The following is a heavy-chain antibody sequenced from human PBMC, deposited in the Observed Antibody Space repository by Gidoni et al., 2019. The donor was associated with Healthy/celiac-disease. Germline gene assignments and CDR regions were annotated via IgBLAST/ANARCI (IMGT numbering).Heavy chain of an antibody. Sequence: QITLKESGPTLVKPTQTLTLTCTFSGFSLSTSGVGVGWIRQPPGKALEWLALIYWDDDKRYSPSLKSRLTITKDTSKNQVVLTMTNMDPVDTATYYCAHFTYYYDSSGPRGYFDYWGQGTLVTVSS. CDR3: AHFTYYYDSSGPRGYFDY. J-gene: IGHJ4*02. V-gene: IGHV2-5*02. D-gene: IGHD3-22*01. CDR1: GFSLSTSGVG. CDR2: IYWDDDK.